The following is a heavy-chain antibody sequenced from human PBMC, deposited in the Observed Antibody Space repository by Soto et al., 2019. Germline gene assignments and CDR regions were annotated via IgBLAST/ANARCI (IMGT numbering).Heavy chain of an antibody. CDR1: GFTFSSYW. V-gene: IGHV3-7*01. Sequence: PGGSLRLSCAASGFTFSSYWMSWVRQAPGKGLEWVANIKQDGSEKYYVDSVKGRFTISRDNAKNSLYLQMNSLRAEDTAVYYCARDYPETTVTFDFDYWGQGTLVTSPQ. CDR2: IKQDGSEK. CDR3: ARDYPETTVTFDFDY. J-gene: IGHJ4*02. D-gene: IGHD4-17*01.